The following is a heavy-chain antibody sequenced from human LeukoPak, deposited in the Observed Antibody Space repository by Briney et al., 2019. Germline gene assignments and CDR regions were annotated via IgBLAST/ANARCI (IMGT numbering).Heavy chain of an antibody. J-gene: IGHJ5*02. D-gene: IGHD3-22*01. V-gene: IGHV4-61*02. CDR3: ARAITMIVVAQHWFDP. CDR2: IYTSGST. CDR1: GGSISSGSYY. Sequence: SETLSLTCTVSGGSISSGSYYWSWIRQPAGKGLEWIGRIYTSGSTNYNPSLKSRVTISVDTSKNQFSLKLSSVTAADTAVYYCARAITMIVVAQHWFDPWGQGTLVTVSS.